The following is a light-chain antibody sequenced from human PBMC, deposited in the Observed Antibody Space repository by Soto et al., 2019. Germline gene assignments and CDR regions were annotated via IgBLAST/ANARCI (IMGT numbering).Light chain of an antibody. Sequence: QSVLTQPPSASGTPGQRVTISCSGSSSNIGSNYVYWYQQLPGTAPKLLIYSNNQRPSGVPDRFSGSKSGTSASLAITGLQAEDEADYYCQSYDSSLSAVVFGGGTQLTVL. J-gene: IGLJ2*01. CDR1: SSNIGSNY. CDR3: QSYDSSLSAVV. CDR2: SNN. V-gene: IGLV1-47*02.